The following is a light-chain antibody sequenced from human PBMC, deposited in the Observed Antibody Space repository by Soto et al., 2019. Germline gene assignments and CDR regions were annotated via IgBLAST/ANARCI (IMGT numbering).Light chain of an antibody. V-gene: IGKV1-17*01. J-gene: IGKJ2*01. CDR3: LQHNTYPFT. Sequence: DIQMTQSPSSLSASVGDRVTITCRASQGIRNGLGRYQQKPGKAPKRLIYAASSLQSGVPSRFSGSGSGTEFTLTISSLQPEDFATYYCLQHNTYPFTFGQGTKLEIK. CDR2: AAS. CDR1: QGIRNG.